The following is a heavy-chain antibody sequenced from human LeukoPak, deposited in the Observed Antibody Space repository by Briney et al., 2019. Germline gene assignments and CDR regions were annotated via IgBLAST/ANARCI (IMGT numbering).Heavy chain of an antibody. CDR2: IYSGGST. J-gene: IGHJ6*02. V-gene: IGHV3-53*01. D-gene: IGHD1-1*01. Sequence: GGSLRLSCAASGFTVSSNYMSWVRQAPGKGLEWVSVIYSGGSTYYADSVKGRFTISRDNSKNTLYLQMNSLRAEDTAEYYCARDRVGQLYYYGMDVWGQGTTVTVSS. CDR3: ARDRVGQLYYYGMDV. CDR1: GFTVSSNY.